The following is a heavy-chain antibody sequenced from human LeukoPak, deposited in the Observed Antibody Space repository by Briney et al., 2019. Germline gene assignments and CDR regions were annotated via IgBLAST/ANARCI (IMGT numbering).Heavy chain of an antibody. J-gene: IGHJ4*02. D-gene: IGHD3-9*01. CDR3: ARRRLRYFGWLFDDYYFDY. CDR1: GGSFSGYY. V-gene: IGHV4-34*01. Sequence: PSETLSLTCAVYGGSFSGYYWSWIRQPPGKGLEWIGEINHSGSTNYNPSLKSRVTISVDTSKNQFSLKLSSVTAADTAVYYCARRRLRYFGWLFDDYYFDYWGQGTLVTVSS. CDR2: INHSGST.